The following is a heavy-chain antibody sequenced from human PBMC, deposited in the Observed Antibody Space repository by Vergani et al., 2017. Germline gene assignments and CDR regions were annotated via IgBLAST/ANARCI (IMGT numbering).Heavy chain of an antibody. CDR1: GGSISSGGYY. CDR3: ARAFHDHGDYEAQDY. J-gene: IGHJ4*02. V-gene: IGHV4-31*03. Sequence: QVQLQESGPGLVKPSQTLSLTCTVSGGSISSGGYYWSWIRQPPGKGLEWIGYIYYSGSTYYNPSLKSRVTISVDTSKNQFALKLSSVTAADTAVYYCARAFHDHGDYEAQDYWGQGTLVTVSS. CDR2: IYYSGST. D-gene: IGHD4-17*01.